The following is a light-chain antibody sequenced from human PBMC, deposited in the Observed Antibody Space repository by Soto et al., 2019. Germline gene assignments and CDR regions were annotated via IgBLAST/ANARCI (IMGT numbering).Light chain of an antibody. CDR2: DNF. Sequence: QSVLTQPPSVSGAPGQRVTISCTGSSYNIGAGYDVHWYQQLPGTAPKLLIYDNFNRPSGVPDRFSGSKSGTSASLAITGLQAEDEADYYCQSYDSSLSGYVFGTGTKVTVL. CDR3: QSYDSSLSGYV. CDR1: SYNIGAGYD. J-gene: IGLJ1*01. V-gene: IGLV1-40*01.